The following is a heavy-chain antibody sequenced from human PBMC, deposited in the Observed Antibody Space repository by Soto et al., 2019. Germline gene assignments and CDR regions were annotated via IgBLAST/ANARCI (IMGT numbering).Heavy chain of an antibody. Sequence: QVQLQESGPGLVKPSQTLSLTCTVSGGSISSGGYYWSWIRQHPGKGLEWIGYIYYSGSTYYNPSLKSRVTISVDTSKNQLSLKLSSVTAADTAMYYCATLGVMQGVYAMDVWGQGTTVTVSS. D-gene: IGHD2-21*01. J-gene: IGHJ6*02. CDR3: ATLGVMQGVYAMDV. CDR1: GGSISSGGYY. V-gene: IGHV4-31*03. CDR2: IYYSGST.